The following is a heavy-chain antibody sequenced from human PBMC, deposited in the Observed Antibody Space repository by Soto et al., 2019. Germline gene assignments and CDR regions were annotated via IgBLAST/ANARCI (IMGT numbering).Heavy chain of an antibody. CDR2: IVPLFGTA. V-gene: IGHV1-69*01. CDR3: ARGVVVVAASQLGWFDP. CDR1: GGTFSSYA. J-gene: IGHJ5*02. Sequence: QVQLVQSGAEVKKSGSSVKVSCKASGGTFSSYAISWVRQAPGQGLEWMGGIVPLFGTAKYAQKFQGRLTITADESTSTAYMELRSLRFEDTAVYYCARGVVVVAASQLGWFDPWGQGTLVTVSS. D-gene: IGHD2-15*01.